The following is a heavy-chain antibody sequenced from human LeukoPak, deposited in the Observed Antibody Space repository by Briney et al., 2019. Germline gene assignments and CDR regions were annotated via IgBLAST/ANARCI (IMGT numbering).Heavy chain of an antibody. D-gene: IGHD5-24*01. CDR2: IYYSGST. J-gene: IGHJ4*02. V-gene: IGHV4-59*08. Sequence: SETLSLTCTVSGGXMSSYYCSWIRQPPGKGQEWIGYIYYSGSTKYNPSLKSRVTISVDTSKNQFSLKLSSVTAADTAVYYCARGARAGYNLEPFDYWGQGTLVTVSS. CDR3: ARGARAGYNLEPFDY. CDR1: GGXMSSYY.